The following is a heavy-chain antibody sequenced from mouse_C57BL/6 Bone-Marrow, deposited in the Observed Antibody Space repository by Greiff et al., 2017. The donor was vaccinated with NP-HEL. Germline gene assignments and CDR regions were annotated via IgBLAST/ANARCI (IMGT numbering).Heavy chain of an antibody. CDR2: ISDGGSYT. CDR1: GFTFSSYA. J-gene: IGHJ3*01. Sequence: EVKLVESGGGLVKPGGSLKLSCAASGFTFSSYAMSWVRQTPEKRLEWVATISDGGSYTYYPDNVKGRFAISRDNAKNNLYLQMSHLKSEDTAMYYCARARDGYYTWFAYWGQGTLVTVSA. D-gene: IGHD2-3*01. CDR3: ARARDGYYTWFAY. V-gene: IGHV5-4*03.